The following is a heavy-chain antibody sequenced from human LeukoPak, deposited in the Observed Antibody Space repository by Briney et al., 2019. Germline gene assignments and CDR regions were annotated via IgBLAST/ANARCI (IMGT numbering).Heavy chain of an antibody. V-gene: IGHV2-5*01. Sequence: SGPTLVNPTQTLTLTCTFSGFSLSTSGVGVGWIRQPPGKALEWLALIYWNDDKRYSPSLKSRLTITKDTSKNQVVLTMTNMDPVDTATYYCAHRLGLRWSGPDAFDIWGQGTMVTVSS. CDR2: IYWNDDK. J-gene: IGHJ3*02. D-gene: IGHD4-23*01. CDR1: GFSLSTSGVG. CDR3: AHRLGLRWSGPDAFDI.